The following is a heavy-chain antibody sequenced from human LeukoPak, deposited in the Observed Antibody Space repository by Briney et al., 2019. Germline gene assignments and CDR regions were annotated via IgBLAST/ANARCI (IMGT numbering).Heavy chain of an antibody. CDR1: GGTFSSYA. CDR3: ARAGNYDSSGYYYVFDC. J-gene: IGHJ4*02. V-gene: IGHV1-69*04. Sequence: SVKVSFKASGGTFSSYAISWVRQAPGQGLEWMGRIIPILGIANYAQKFQGRVTITADKSTSTAYMELSSLRSEDTAVYYCARAGNYDSSGYYYVFDCWGQGTLVTVSS. CDR2: IIPILGIA. D-gene: IGHD3-22*01.